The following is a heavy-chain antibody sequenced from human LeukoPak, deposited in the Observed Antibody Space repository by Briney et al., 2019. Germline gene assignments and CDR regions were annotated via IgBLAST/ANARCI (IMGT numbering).Heavy chain of an antibody. D-gene: IGHD5-24*01. V-gene: IGHV3-33*01. CDR2: IWSDGSYK. J-gene: IGHJ4*02. CDR1: GFTFSSYG. Sequence: GRSLRLSCAASGFTFSSYGFHWVRQAPGKGLEWVAVIWSDGSYKYYADSVKGRFTISRDDSKNTLYLQMNSLRAEDTAVYYCARDFSLQLFDYWGQGTLVTVPS. CDR3: ARDFSLQLFDY.